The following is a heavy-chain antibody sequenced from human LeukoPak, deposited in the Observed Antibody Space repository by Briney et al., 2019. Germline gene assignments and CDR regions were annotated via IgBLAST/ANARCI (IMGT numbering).Heavy chain of an antibody. V-gene: IGHV1-69*13. CDR3: ARGYCSSTSCYLKLNAFDI. D-gene: IGHD2-2*01. J-gene: IGHJ3*02. Sequence: ASVKVSCKASGGTFSSYAISWVGQAPGQGLEWMGGILPIFGTATYAQKFQGRVTITADESTSAAYMELSSLRSEDTAVYYCARGYCSSTSCYLKLNAFDIWGQGTMVTVSS. CDR2: ILPIFGTA. CDR1: GGTFSSYA.